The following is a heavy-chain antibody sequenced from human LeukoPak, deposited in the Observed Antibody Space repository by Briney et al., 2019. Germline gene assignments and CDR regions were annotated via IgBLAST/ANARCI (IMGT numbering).Heavy chain of an antibody. D-gene: IGHD3-22*01. CDR2: INSDGSST. CDR1: GFTFSSYW. CDR3: ARERVRDYYDSSGYLDY. V-gene: IGHV3-74*01. J-gene: IGHJ4*02. Sequence: GGSLRLSCAASGFTFSSYWMHWVRQAPGKGLVWVSRINSDGSSTSYADSVKGRFTISRDNAKNTVYLQMNSLRAEDTAVYYCARERVRDYYDSSGYLDYWGQGTLVTVSS.